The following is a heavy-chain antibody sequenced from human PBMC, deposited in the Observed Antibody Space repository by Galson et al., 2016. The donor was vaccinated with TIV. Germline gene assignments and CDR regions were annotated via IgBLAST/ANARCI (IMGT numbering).Heavy chain of an antibody. V-gene: IGHV3-30*01. CDR2: ISYDGINK. CDR1: GFTFRSHA. D-gene: IGHD2-21*02. CDR3: ARETGCGGDCYYFDY. Sequence: SLRLSCAASGFTFRSHAMHWVRQAPGKGLEWVADISYDGINKYYADSVKGRFTVSRDNSKSTLYLQLNSLRTEDTAVYYCARETGCGGDCYYFDYWGQGTLVTVS. J-gene: IGHJ4*02.